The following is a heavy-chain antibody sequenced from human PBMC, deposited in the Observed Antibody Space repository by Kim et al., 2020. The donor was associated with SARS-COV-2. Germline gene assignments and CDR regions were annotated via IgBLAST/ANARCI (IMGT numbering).Heavy chain of an antibody. V-gene: IGHV3-23*03. Sequence: GGSLRLSCAASGFTFSSYAMSWVRQAPGKGLEWVSVIYSGGSSTYYADSVKGRFTISRDNSKNTLYLQMNSLRAEDTAVYYCATRRWLRGYFDYWGQGTLVTVSS. J-gene: IGHJ4*02. D-gene: IGHD3-22*01. CDR3: ATRRWLRGYFDY. CDR2: IYSGGSST. CDR1: GFTFSSYA.